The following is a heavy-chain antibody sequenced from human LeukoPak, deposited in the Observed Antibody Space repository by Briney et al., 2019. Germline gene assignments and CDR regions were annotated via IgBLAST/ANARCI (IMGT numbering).Heavy chain of an antibody. CDR1: GYTFTDHY. D-gene: IGHD2-15*01. J-gene: IGHJ5*01. Sequence: ASVKVSCKASGYTFTDHYIHWVRQSPGQGLEWMGWINRNSGGSGWASKLQGKVTMTRDTSISTGYMELARLTSDDTAIYYCARDSEYSGGSSCNNGALDSWGQVTLVTVSS. V-gene: IGHV1-2*02. CDR2: INRNSGGS. CDR3: ARDSEYSGGSSCNNGALDS.